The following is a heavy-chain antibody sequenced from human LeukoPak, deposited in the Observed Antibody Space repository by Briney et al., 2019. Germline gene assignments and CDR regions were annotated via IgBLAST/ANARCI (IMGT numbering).Heavy chain of an antibody. Sequence: TSVKVSCKASGFTFTSSAVQWVRQARGQRLEWIGWIVVGSGNTNYAQKFQERVTITRDMSTSTAYMELSSLRSEDTAVYYCAAESIAARPDYFDYWGQGTLVTVSS. CDR3: AAESIAARPDYFDY. CDR2: IVVGSGNT. J-gene: IGHJ4*02. V-gene: IGHV1-58*01. D-gene: IGHD6-6*01. CDR1: GFTFTSSA.